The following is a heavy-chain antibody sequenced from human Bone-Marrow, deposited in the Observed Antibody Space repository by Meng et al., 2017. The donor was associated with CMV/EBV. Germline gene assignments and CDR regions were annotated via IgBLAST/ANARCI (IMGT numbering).Heavy chain of an antibody. CDR1: GFTFSDYY. J-gene: IGHJ4*02. D-gene: IGHD1-26*01. CDR2: IYAAGRT. V-gene: IGHV3-53*01. CDR3: ARSSRSGSYPHYFDY. Sequence: GESLKISCAASGFTFSDYYMSWVRQAPGKGLEWVSVIYAAGRTYYADSVKGRFTISRDNSKNMVYLLMDSLTDEDTAVFYCARSSRSGSYPHYFDYWGQGTLVTVSS.